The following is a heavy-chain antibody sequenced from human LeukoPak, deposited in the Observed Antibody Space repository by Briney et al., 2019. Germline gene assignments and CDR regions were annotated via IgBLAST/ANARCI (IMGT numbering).Heavy chain of an antibody. Sequence: ASVKVSCKASGYTFTSYAMNWVRQAPGQGLEWMGWINTNTGNPTYAQGFTGRFVFSLDTSVSTAYLQISSLKAEDTAVYYCARGSGYYYDFWSGPPNWFDPWGQGTLVTVSS. V-gene: IGHV7-4-1*02. CDR2: INTNTGNP. CDR1: GYTFTSYA. D-gene: IGHD3-3*01. CDR3: ARGSGYYYDFWSGPPNWFDP. J-gene: IGHJ5*02.